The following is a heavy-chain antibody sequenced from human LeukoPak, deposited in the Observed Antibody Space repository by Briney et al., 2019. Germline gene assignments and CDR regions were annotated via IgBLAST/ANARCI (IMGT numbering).Heavy chain of an antibody. CDR3: ARVLVVVAALDY. CDR1: GFTFSSYW. J-gene: IGHJ4*02. D-gene: IGHD2-15*01. CDR2: IKQDGSEK. Sequence: TGGSLRLSCAASGFTFSSYWISWVRQAPGKGLEWVANIKQDGSEKYYVDSVKGRFTISRDNAKNSLYLQMHSLRAEDTAVYYCARVLVVVAALDYWGQGTLVTVSS. V-gene: IGHV3-7*01.